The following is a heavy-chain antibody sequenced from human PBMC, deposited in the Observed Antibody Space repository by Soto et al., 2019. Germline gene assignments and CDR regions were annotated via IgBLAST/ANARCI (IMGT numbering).Heavy chain of an antibody. D-gene: IGHD1-20*01. CDR2: VNPSSGNT. J-gene: IGHJ5*02. CDR3: ARASMYIWNDH. V-gene: IGHV1-8*02. CDR1: GYTFTTYD. Sequence: VASVKVSCKASGYTFTTYDINWVRQASGQGLEWMGCVNPSSGNTVYAQKFHGRVTMTRDTSISTAYMELSSLKSDDTAIYYCARASMYIWNDHWGQGTLVTVSS.